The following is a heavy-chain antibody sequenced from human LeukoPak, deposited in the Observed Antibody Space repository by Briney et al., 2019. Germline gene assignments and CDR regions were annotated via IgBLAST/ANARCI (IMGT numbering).Heavy chain of an antibody. Sequence: SVKVSCKASGGTFSSYANSWVRQAPGQGLEWMGGIIPIFGTANYAQKFQGRVTITADESTSTAYMELSSLRSEDTAVYYCALFSGYYLPNNWFDPWGQGTLVTVSS. J-gene: IGHJ5*02. D-gene: IGHD3-22*01. CDR1: GGTFSSYA. CDR2: IIPIFGTA. CDR3: ALFSGYYLPNNWFDP. V-gene: IGHV1-69*13.